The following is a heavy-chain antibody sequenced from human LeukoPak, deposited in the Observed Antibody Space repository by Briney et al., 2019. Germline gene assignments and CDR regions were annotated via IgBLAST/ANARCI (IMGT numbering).Heavy chain of an antibody. Sequence: ASVKVSCKASGYTFTSYGISWVRQAPGQGLEWMGLINPSGGSTNYAQKFQGRVTMTRDTSTSTVYMELSSLRSEDTAVYYCARGPSITMVRGGQWYYYMDVWGKGTTVTTSS. V-gene: IGHV1-46*01. J-gene: IGHJ6*03. D-gene: IGHD3-10*01. CDR1: GYTFTSYG. CDR2: INPSGGST. CDR3: ARGPSITMVRGGQWYYYMDV.